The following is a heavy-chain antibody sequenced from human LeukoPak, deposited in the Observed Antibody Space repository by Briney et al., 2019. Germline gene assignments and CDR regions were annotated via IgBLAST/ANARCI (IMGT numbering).Heavy chain of an antibody. D-gene: IGHD4-11*01. CDR2: IIPIFGTA. V-gene: IGHV1-69*13. Sequence: GASVKVSCKASGYTFTSYGISWVRQAPGQGLEWMGGIIPIFGTANYAQKFQGRVTITADESTSTAYMELSSLRSEDTAVYYCARRGTTVTTVGYYYYYMDVWGKGTTVTVSS. CDR1: GYTFTSYG. J-gene: IGHJ6*03. CDR3: ARRGTTVTTVGYYYYYMDV.